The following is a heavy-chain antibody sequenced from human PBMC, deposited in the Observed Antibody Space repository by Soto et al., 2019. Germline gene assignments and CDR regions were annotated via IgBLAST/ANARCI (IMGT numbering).Heavy chain of an antibody. CDR3: ARSRYAATYSGRFLDY. D-gene: IGHD2-15*01. CDR1: RFTFSSTY. Sequence: XVSLRLSCAASRFTFSSTYLPGNSQAPGKGGQWVAILYTGTDRVDSDSVNGRFTSSRDSSKTTFYLQMNSLRADESAMYFCARSRYAATYSGRFLDYWGQGSLVSV. CDR2: LYTGTDR. V-gene: IGHV3-53*01. J-gene: IGHJ4*02.